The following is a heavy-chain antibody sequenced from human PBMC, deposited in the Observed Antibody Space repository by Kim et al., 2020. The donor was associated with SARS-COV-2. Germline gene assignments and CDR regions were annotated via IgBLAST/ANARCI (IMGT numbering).Heavy chain of an antibody. J-gene: IGHJ6*03. Sequence: YYSPSLQSRLTISVDTSKDPFSLKVTSVTAADTAIYYCAREVQFFYYMDVWGKGTTVTVSS. D-gene: IGHD6-19*01. V-gene: IGHV4-31*02. CDR3: AREVQFFYYMDV.